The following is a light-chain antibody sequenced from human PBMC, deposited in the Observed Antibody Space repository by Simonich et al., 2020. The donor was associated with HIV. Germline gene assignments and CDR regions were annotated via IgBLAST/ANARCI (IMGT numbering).Light chain of an antibody. CDR3: MQGTHWPPWT. CDR2: KVS. Sequence: DVVMTQSPLSLPVTLGQPASISCRSSQSLVHSDGNTYLNWFQQRPGQSPRRLIYKVSIRDSGVPDRFSGSGSGTDFTLNISRVEAEDVGVYYCMQGTHWPPWTFGQGTKVEIK. J-gene: IGKJ1*01. CDR1: QSLVHSDGNTY. V-gene: IGKV2-30*02.